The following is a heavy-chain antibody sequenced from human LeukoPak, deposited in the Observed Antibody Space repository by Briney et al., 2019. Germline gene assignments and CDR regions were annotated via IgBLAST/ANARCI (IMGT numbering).Heavy chain of an antibody. CDR1: GFTFSSYA. D-gene: IGHD3-16*01. V-gene: IGHV3-23*01. CDR2: ISGSGGST. Sequence: PGGSLRLSCAASGFTFSSYAMSWVRQAPGKGLEWVSAISGSGGSTYYADSVKGRFTISRDNSKNTLYLQMNSLRAEDTAVYHCAKDSWMRGIRPFDYWGQGTLVTVSS. J-gene: IGHJ4*02. CDR3: AKDSWMRGIRPFDY.